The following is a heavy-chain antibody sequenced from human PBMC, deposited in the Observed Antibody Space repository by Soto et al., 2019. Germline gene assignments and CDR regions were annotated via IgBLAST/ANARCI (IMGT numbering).Heavy chain of an antibody. D-gene: IGHD2-2*01. Sequence: QVQLVQSGAEVKKPGSSVKVSYKASGGTFSSYAISWVRQAPGQGLEWMGGIIPIFGTANYAQKFQGRVTITADESTSTAYMELSSLRSEDTAVYYCARDRCSSTSRYRVSGYYYYGMDVWGQGTTVTVSS. CDR1: GGTFSSYA. J-gene: IGHJ6*02. CDR3: ARDRCSSTSRYRVSGYYYYGMDV. V-gene: IGHV1-69*01. CDR2: IIPIFGTA.